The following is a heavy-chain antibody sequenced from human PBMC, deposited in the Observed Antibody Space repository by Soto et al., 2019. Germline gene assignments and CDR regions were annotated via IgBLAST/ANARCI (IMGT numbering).Heavy chain of an antibody. D-gene: IGHD6-19*01. V-gene: IGHV2-5*02. CDR1: GFSLSTSGVG. J-gene: IGHJ4*01. Sequence: QITLKESGPTLVKPTQTLTLTCTFSGFSLSTSGVGVAWIRQPPGKALEWLARIYWDDDKRYSPSLKNRLTITKDTSTNQVVLTMTNMDPVDTATYYCAHTFSSGTFDYWGQGTLVTVSS. CDR2: IYWDDDK. CDR3: AHTFSSGTFDY.